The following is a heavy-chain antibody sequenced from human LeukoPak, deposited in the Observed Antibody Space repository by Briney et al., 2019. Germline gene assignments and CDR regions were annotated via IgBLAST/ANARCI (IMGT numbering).Heavy chain of an antibody. CDR1: GFIFSNYW. CDR3: TRAKRGPFNY. V-gene: IGHV3-74*03. Sequence: GGSLRLSCAASGFIFSNYWMHWVRQAPGKGLVWVSRIDRDGSSTMYADSVRGRFTISRDNAKNTLYLQMNTLRPDDTAVYYCTRAKRGPFNYWGQGTLVTVSS. CDR2: IDRDGSST. J-gene: IGHJ4*01.